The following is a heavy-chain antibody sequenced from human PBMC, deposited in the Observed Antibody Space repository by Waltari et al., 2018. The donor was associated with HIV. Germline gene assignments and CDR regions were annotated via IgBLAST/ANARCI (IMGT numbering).Heavy chain of an antibody. Sequence: EVQLLVAGGGMVQPGGSMRLACVASGVTFRNYGMTSVRQAPGKGLEWVSGLSGSGGSTHYADSVKGRFTISRDNSKDTLYLQMNTLRAEDTAVYYCAIQHNPLHNYYYGMDVWGQGTTVTVSS. V-gene: IGHV3-23*01. CDR2: LSGSGGST. D-gene: IGHD1-1*01. J-gene: IGHJ6*02. CDR1: GVTFRNYG. CDR3: AIQHNPLHNYYYGMDV.